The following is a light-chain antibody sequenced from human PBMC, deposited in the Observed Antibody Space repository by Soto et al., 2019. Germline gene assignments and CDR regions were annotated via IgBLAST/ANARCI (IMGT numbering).Light chain of an antibody. CDR2: DVT. V-gene: IGLV2-14*01. CDR3: SSYRSSSIVV. J-gene: IGLJ2*01. Sequence: QSVLTQPASVSGSPGQSITISCTGTSSDVGTYNYVSWYQQHPGKAPKLIIYDVTNRPSGVSNRFSGSKSGNTASLTISGLQAEDEADYYCSSYRSSSIVVFGGGTKLTVL. CDR1: SSDVGTYNY.